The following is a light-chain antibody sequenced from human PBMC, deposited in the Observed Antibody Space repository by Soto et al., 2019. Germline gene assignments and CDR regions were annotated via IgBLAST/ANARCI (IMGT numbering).Light chain of an antibody. CDR2: GNG. J-gene: IGLJ1*01. CDR1: SSNIGAGYD. CDR3: QSYDSSLSGYV. V-gene: IGLV1-40*01. Sequence: QSVLTQPPPVSGAPGQRVTISCTGSSSNIGAGYDVHWYQQLPGAAPKLLIYGNGNRPSGVPDRFSGSKSGTSASLAITGLQAEDEADYYCQSYDSSLSGYVFGTGTRSPS.